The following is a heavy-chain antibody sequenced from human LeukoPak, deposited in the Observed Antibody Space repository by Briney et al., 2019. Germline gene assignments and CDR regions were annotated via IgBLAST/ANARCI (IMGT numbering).Heavy chain of an antibody. D-gene: IGHD1-26*01. CDR3: TTGGSYLFDY. Sequence: PGGSLRLSCAASGFTFSSYAMSWVRQAPGKGLEWVSAISGSGGSTYYADPVKGRFTISRDNSKNTLYLQMNSLKTEDTAVYYCTTGGSYLFDYWGQGTLVTVSS. J-gene: IGHJ4*02. CDR2: ISGSGGST. V-gene: IGHV3-23*01. CDR1: GFTFSSYA.